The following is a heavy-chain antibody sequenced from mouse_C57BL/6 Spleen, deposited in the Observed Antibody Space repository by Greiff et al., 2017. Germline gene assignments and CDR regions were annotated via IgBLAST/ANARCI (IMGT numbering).Heavy chain of an antibody. CDR2: IYPRDGSN. D-gene: IGHD4-1*01. V-gene: IGHV1-78*01. Sequence: QVQLQQSDAELVKPGASVKISCKVSGYTFTDHTIHWMKQRPEQGLEWIGYIYPRDGSNKYNEKFKGKATLTADKSSSTAYMQLNSLPSEDSAVYFCAREGLGRWYFDVWGTGTTVTVSS. CDR1: GYTFTDHT. CDR3: AREGLGRWYFDV. J-gene: IGHJ1*03.